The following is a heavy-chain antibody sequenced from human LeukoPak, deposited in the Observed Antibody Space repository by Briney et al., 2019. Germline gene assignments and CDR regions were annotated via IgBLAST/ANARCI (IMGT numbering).Heavy chain of an antibody. CDR2: INPNVGGT. CDR1: GFTFVNHF. CDR3: ARVTASGFYFFNS. Sequence: GASVKVSCKASGFTFVNHFIYWLRQAPGQGLEWMGWINPNVGGTVSAQKFQGWVTMTRDTSISTAYMELNSLTSADTAVYYCARVTASGFYFFNSWGQGTLITVSS. V-gene: IGHV1-2*04. D-gene: IGHD3-22*01. J-gene: IGHJ4*02.